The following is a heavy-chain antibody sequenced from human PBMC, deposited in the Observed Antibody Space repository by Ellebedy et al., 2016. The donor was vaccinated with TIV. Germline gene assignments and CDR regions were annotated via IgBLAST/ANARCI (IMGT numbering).Heavy chain of an antibody. V-gene: IGHV4-4*02. CDR3: ASHVGHCNVTSCRPMGD. Sequence: MPSETLSLTCAVSGDSIISSNWWSWVRQPPGKGLEWIGEILHNGRTNYNPSLKSRVTISVDKSKNQFALRLTSVTAADTAVYYCASHVGHCNVTSCRPMGDWGQGTLVTVSS. D-gene: IGHD2/OR15-2a*01. J-gene: IGHJ4*02. CDR2: ILHNGRT. CDR1: GDSIISSNW.